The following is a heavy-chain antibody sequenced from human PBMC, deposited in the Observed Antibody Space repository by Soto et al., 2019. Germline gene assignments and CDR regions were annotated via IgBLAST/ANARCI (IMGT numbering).Heavy chain of an antibody. CDR1: GFTFSSFW. Sequence: EVQLVESGGGLVQPGGSLRLSCAASGFTFSSFWMHWVRQAPGKGLVWVSRINSDGSSTSYADSVKGRFTISRDNAKNTLYLQMNSLRDEDTAVYYCARDSYDYDSSGYYYGYWGQGTLVTVSS. J-gene: IGHJ4*02. CDR2: INSDGSST. CDR3: ARDSYDYDSSGYYYGY. V-gene: IGHV3-74*01. D-gene: IGHD3-22*01.